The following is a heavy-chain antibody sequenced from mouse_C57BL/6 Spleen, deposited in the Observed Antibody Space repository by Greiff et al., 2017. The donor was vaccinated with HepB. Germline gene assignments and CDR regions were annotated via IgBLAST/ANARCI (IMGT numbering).Heavy chain of an antibody. D-gene: IGHD1-1*01. J-gene: IGHJ4*01. Sequence: QVQLQQPGAELVKPGASVKLSCKASGYTFTSYWMHWVKQRPGQGLEWIGMIHPNSGSTNYNEKFKSKATLTVDKSSSTAYMQLSSLTSEDSAVYYCARGTTTVVYMDYWGQGTSVTVSS. V-gene: IGHV1-64*01. CDR2: IHPNSGST. CDR3: ARGTTTVVYMDY. CDR1: GYTFTSYW.